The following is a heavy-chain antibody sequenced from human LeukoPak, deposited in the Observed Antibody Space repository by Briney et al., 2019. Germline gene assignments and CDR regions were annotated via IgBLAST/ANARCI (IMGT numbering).Heavy chain of an antibody. CDR3: GRSRRINASLYYYMDV. V-gene: IGHV3-23*01. Sequence: GGSLRLSCAASGFTFSTYAITWVRQAPGKGLEWVSYIRSSGDSTFYADSVKGRSTISRDNSKNTVYWLMNSLRTEDTAVYYCGRSRRINASLYYYMDVWGKGTTVTVSS. J-gene: IGHJ6*03. CDR2: IRSSGDST. D-gene: IGHD2/OR15-2a*01. CDR1: GFTFSTYA.